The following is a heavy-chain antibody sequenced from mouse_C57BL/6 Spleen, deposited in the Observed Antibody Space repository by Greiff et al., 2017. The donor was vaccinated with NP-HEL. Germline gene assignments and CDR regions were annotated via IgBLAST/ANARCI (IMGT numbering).Heavy chain of an antibody. CDR3: AREAQATYFDY. V-gene: IGHV1-64*01. D-gene: IGHD3-2*02. CDR2: IHPNSGST. CDR1: GYTFTSYW. Sequence: VQLQQSGAELVKPGASVKLSCKASGYTFTSYWMHWVKQRPGQGLEWIGMIHPNSGSTNYNEKFKSKATLTVDKSSSTAYMQLSSLTSEDSAVYYCAREAQATYFDYWGQGTTLTVSS. J-gene: IGHJ2*01.